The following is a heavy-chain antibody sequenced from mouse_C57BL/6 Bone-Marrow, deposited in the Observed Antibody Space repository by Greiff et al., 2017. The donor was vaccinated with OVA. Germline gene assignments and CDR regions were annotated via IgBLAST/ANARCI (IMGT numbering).Heavy chain of an antibody. V-gene: IGHV1-62-2*01. CDR3: ARHEDEGGSSFLDY. Sequence: QVQLQQSGAELVKPGASVKLSCKASGHTFTEYTIHWVKQRSGQGLEWIGWFYPGSGSINYNEKFKDKATLTVDKSSSTVYMELSRLTSEDSAVSGCARHEDEGGSSFLDYWGKGTTLTVSS. D-gene: IGHD1-1*01. J-gene: IGHJ2*01. CDR1: GHTFTEYT. CDR2: FYPGSGSI.